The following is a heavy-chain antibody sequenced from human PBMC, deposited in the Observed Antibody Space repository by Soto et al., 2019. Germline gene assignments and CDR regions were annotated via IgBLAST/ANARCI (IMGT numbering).Heavy chain of an antibody. CDR1: GFTFSSYA. J-gene: IGHJ3*02. V-gene: IGHV3-30-3*01. CDR2: ISYDGSNK. CDR3: ARGQAARFAFDI. Sequence: GSLRLSCAASGFTFSSYAMHWVRQAPGKGLEWVAVISYDGSNKYYADSVKGRFTISRDNSKNTLYLQMNSLRAEDTAVYYCARGQAARFAFDIWGQGTMVTVSS. D-gene: IGHD6-6*01.